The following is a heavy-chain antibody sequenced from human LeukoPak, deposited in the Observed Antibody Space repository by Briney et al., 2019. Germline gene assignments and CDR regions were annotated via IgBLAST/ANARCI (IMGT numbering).Heavy chain of an antibody. CDR1: GYTFTGYY. J-gene: IGHJ4*02. Sequence: ASVKVSCKASGYTFTGYYMHWVRQAPGQGLEWMGWINPNSGGTNCAQKFQGRVTMTRDTSISTAYMELSRLRFDDTAVYYCARVAYDYVWGSYRYLDYWGQGTLVTVSS. V-gene: IGHV1-2*02. CDR2: INPNSGGT. CDR3: ARVAYDYVWGSYRYLDY. D-gene: IGHD3-16*02.